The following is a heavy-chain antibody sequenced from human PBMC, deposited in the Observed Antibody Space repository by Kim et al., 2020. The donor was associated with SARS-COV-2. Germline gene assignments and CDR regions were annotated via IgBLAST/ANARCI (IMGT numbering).Heavy chain of an antibody. CDR2: ISGSGTGT. CDR1: GFTFGTYA. Sequence: GGSLRLSCAASGFTFGTYAMTWVRQAPGKGLEWVAVISGSGTGTYHADSVKGRFTISRDKSKNTLYLQMNSLRAEDTAVYYCAAGRGRSGGSCDYWGQG. V-gene: IGHV3-23*01. CDR3: AAGRGRSGGSCDY. J-gene: IGHJ4*02. D-gene: IGHD2-15*01.